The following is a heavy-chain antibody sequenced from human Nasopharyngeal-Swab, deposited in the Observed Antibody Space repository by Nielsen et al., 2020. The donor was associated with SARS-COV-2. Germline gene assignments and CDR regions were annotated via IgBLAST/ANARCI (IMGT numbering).Heavy chain of an antibody. Sequence: GESLKISCAASGFTFNRYWLHWVRQVPGKGLQWVSRINSDGSDTRYAESVKGRFTASRDTLKSTLYLHLNSVRAEDTGVYFCAREWERPYYFDYWGQGVLVTVSS. V-gene: IGHV3-74*01. CDR1: GFTFNRYW. CDR2: INSDGSDT. J-gene: IGHJ4*02. D-gene: IGHD1-26*01. CDR3: AREWERPYYFDY.